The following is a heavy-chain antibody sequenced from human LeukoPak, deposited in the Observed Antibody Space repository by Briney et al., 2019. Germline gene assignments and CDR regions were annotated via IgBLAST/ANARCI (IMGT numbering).Heavy chain of an antibody. Sequence: SETLSLTCTVSDGSISSSSYYWGWIRQPPGKGLEWIGSIYYSGSTYYNPSLKSRVTISVDASKNQFSLKLSSVTAADTAVYYCARLYIVVVVAATSSMIGDAFDIWGQGTMVTVSS. D-gene: IGHD2-15*01. CDR1: DGSISSSSYY. V-gene: IGHV4-39*01. CDR2: IYYSGST. J-gene: IGHJ3*02. CDR3: ARLYIVVVVAATSSMIGDAFDI.